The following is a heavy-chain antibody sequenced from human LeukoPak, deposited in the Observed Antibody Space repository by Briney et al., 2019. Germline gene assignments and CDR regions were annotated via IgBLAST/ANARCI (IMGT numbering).Heavy chain of an antibody. D-gene: IGHD7-27*01. Sequence: PGGSLRLSCAASGFTFSSYWMSWVRQAPGKGLEWVANIKQDGSEKYYVDSVKGRFTISRDNAKNSLYLQMNSLRAEDTAVYYCARDHWDLGRVQLDYWGQGTLVTVSS. J-gene: IGHJ4*02. CDR1: GFTFSSYW. CDR3: ARDHWDLGRVQLDY. V-gene: IGHV3-7*01. CDR2: IKQDGSEK.